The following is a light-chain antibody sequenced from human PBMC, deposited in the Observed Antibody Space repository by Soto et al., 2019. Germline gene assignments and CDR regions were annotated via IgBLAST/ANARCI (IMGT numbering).Light chain of an antibody. J-gene: IGLJ1*01. CDR1: SSDVGRYNY. V-gene: IGLV2-11*01. CDR3: CSFGGTYTGV. CDR2: DVS. Sequence: QSALTQLRSVSGSPGQSVSISCTGTSSDVGRYNYVSWYQQHPGKAPKLMIYDVSERPSGVPDRFSGSKSGNTASLTITGLQDEDEADYYCCSFGGTYTGVFGTGTKVTVL.